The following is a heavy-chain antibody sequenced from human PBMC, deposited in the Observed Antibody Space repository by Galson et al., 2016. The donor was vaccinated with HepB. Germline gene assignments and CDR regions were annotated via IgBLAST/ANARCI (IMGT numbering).Heavy chain of an antibody. V-gene: IGHV4-39*01. CDR3: GTSTGTTEY. Sequence: SETLSLTCTVSGGSIRDDDVYWGWIRQSPGKGLDYIGNIYSVGSTSFNPSLESRVAISVDTSKNQVSLRLTSVTAADTAVYYCGTSTGTTEYWGQGTLVTVSS. D-gene: IGHD1-7*01. J-gene: IGHJ4*02. CDR1: GGSIRDDDVY. CDR2: IYSVGST.